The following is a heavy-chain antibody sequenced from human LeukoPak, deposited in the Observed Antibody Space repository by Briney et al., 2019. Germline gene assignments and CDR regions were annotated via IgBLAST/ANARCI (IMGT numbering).Heavy chain of an antibody. D-gene: IGHD2-2*02. CDR2: INHSGST. V-gene: IGHV4-34*01. J-gene: IGHJ4*02. Sequence: SETLSLTCAVYGGSFSGYYWSWIRQPPGKGLEWIGEINHSGSTNYNPSLKNRVTISVDTSKNQFSLKLSSVTAADTAVYYCARGFKVHCSSTSCYTWAFDYWGQGTLVTVSS. CDR3: ARGFKVHCSSTSCYTWAFDY. CDR1: GGSFSGYY.